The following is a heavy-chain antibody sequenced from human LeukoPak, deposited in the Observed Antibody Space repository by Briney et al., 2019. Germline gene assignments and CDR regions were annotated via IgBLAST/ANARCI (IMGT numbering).Heavy chain of an antibody. Sequence: GESLQISCKSSGYSFTRYWIGWVRQMPGKGLEWMGIIYPGDSDTRYSPSFQGQVTISADKSISTAYLQWSSLKASDTAMYFCARRPHYSSGLWYFDYWGQGTLVTVSS. CDR1: GYSFTRYW. D-gene: IGHD6-25*01. CDR2: IYPGDSDT. J-gene: IGHJ4*02. CDR3: ARRPHYSSGLWYFDY. V-gene: IGHV5-51*01.